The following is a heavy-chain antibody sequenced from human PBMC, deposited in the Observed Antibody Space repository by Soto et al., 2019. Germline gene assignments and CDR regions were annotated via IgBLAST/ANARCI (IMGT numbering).Heavy chain of an antibody. J-gene: IGHJ6*02. V-gene: IGHV3-7*01. CDR1: GFTFSSYW. Sequence: LRLSCADSGFTFSSYWMSWVRQAPGQGLEWVANVKYDGSQTYYVGSVKGRFTISRDNAKNSLYLQMNSLRAEDTAVYYCTRDFQGPLDYGMDVWGQGTTVTVSS. CDR3: TRDFQGPLDYGMDV. D-gene: IGHD1-1*01. CDR2: VKYDGSQT.